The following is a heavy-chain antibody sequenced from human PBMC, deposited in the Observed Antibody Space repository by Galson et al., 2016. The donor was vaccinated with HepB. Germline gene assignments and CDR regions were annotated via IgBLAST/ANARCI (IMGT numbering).Heavy chain of an antibody. CDR3: AKGYGYFDY. J-gene: IGHJ4*02. Sequence: SLRLSCAASGFTFSSYAMCWVRQAPGKGLEWVSVISGSGGSTYYADSVKGRFTISRDNAKNTLYLQMNSLRAEDTAIYYCAKGYGYFDYWGQGTLVTVSS. D-gene: IGHD3-10*01. V-gene: IGHV3-23*01. CDR2: ISGSGGST. CDR1: GFTFSSYA.